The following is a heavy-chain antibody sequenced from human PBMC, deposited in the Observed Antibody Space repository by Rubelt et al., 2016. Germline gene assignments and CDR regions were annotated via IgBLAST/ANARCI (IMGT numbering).Heavy chain of an antibody. CDR3: ARVVVPAAIQVKKRRFYGMDV. J-gene: IGHJ6*02. D-gene: IGHD2-2*02. CDR1: GFSLSTSGMC. V-gene: IGHV2-70*01. Sequence: QITLKESGPALVRPTQTLTLTCTFSGFSLSTSGMCVSWIRQPPGKALEWLALIDWDDDKYYSTSLKTRLTISKDTSKNQVVLTMTNMDPVDTATYYCARVVVPAAIQVKKRRFYGMDVWGQGTTVTVSS. CDR2: IDWDDDK.